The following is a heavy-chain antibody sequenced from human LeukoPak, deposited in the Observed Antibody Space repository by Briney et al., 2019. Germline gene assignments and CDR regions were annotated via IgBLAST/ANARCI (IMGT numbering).Heavy chain of an antibody. J-gene: IGHJ4*02. Sequence: GGSLRLSCAASGFTFNFDTMNWVRQAPGKGLEWLSSIDSGGFSKFYADSVRGRFIISRDNVKRSLFLQLNSLRAEDTAVYYCVRGDRRDFWGQGTLVTVSS. D-gene: IGHD2-21*02. CDR2: IDSGGFSK. CDR3: VRGDRRDF. V-gene: IGHV3-21*01. CDR1: GFTFNFDT.